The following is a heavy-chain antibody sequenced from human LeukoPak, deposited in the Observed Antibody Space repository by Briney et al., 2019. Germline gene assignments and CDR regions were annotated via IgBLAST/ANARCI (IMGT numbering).Heavy chain of an antibody. D-gene: IGHD3-3*01. CDR1: GYSISSGYY. CDR2: ISQSGST. Sequence: PSETLSLTCAVSGYSISSGYYWGWIRQSPGKGLEWIGSISQSGSTYHNPSLKSRVTISVDTSKNQFSLKLNSVTAADTAVYYCARDGYDFWSGGFDPWGQGTLVTVSS. CDR3: ARDGYDFWSGGFDP. V-gene: IGHV4-38-2*02. J-gene: IGHJ5*02.